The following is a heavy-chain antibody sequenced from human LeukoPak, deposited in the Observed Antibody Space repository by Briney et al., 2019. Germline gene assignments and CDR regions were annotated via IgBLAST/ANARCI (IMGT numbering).Heavy chain of an antibody. CDR3: AGDYYDSSGYYCLDY. J-gene: IGHJ4*02. Sequence: PSETLSLTCTVSGGSISSYYWSWIRQPAGKGLEWIGRIYTSGSTNYNPSLKSRVTMSVDTSKNQFSLKLSSVTAADTAVYYCAGDYYDSSGYYCLDYWGQGTLVTVSS. V-gene: IGHV4-4*07. D-gene: IGHD3-22*01. CDR2: IYTSGST. CDR1: GGSISSYY.